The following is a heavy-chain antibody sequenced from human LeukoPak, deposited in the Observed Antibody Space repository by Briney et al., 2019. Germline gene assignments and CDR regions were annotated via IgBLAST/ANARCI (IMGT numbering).Heavy chain of an antibody. V-gene: IGHV4-59*01. D-gene: IGHD3-9*01. CDR1: GGSISGYY. Sequence: SETLSLTCTVSGGSISGYYWSWIRQPPGKGLEWIGYIFYSGSTNYNPSLKSRVTISVDTSRNQFSLKLSSVTAADTAVYYCARVLRYFPNGMDVWGKGTTVTVSS. CDR2: IFYSGST. J-gene: IGHJ6*04. CDR3: ARVLRYFPNGMDV.